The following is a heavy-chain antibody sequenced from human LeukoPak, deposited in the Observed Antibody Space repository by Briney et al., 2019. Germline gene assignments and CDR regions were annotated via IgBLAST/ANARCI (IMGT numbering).Heavy chain of an antibody. CDR1: GGTFSSYG. Sequence: GASVKVSCKASGGTFSSYGTSWVRQAPGQGLEWMGGIIPIFGTANYAQKFQGRVTITADKSTSTAYMELSSLRSEDTAVFYCARAADGSAWYGNWFDPWGQGTLVTVSS. CDR3: ARAADGSAWYGNWFDP. CDR2: IIPIFGTA. D-gene: IGHD6-19*01. V-gene: IGHV1-69*06. J-gene: IGHJ5*02.